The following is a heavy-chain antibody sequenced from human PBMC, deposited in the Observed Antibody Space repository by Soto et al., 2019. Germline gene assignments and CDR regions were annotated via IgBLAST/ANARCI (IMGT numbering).Heavy chain of an antibody. CDR3: ARGYYDSSGYPRAFDI. V-gene: IGHV3-30-3*01. J-gene: IGHJ3*02. Sequence: GGSLRLSCAASGFTFSSYAMHWVRQAPGKGLEWVAVISYDGSNKYYADSVKGRFTISRDNSQNTLYLQMNSLRAEDTAVYYCARGYYDSSGYPRAFDIWGQGTMVTVS. CDR2: ISYDGSNK. CDR1: GFTFSSYA. D-gene: IGHD3-22*01.